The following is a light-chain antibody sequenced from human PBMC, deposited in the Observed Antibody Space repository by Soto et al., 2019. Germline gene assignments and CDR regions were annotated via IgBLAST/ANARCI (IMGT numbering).Light chain of an antibody. Sequence: QSALTQPASVSGSPGQSITISCTGTSSDVGGYNYVSWYQQHPGKAPKLMIYEVSNRPSGVSNRFSGSKSGNTASLTISGLQAEDEADYYCQSYDPTLNVVFGGGTQLTVL. J-gene: IGLJ7*01. CDR1: SSDVGGYNY. V-gene: IGLV2-14*01. CDR3: QSYDPTLNVV. CDR2: EVS.